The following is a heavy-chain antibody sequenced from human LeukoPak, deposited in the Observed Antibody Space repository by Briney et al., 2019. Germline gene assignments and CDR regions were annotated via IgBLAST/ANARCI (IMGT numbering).Heavy chain of an antibody. CDR2: IYYSGST. Sequence: PSETLSLTCTVSGGSINSASWTWIRQPPGKGLEWIGYIYYSGSTNYNPSLKSRVTISVDTSKNQFSLKLSSVTAADTAVYYCARGGSSSWQFDYWGQGTLVTVSS. CDR1: GGSINSAS. J-gene: IGHJ4*02. D-gene: IGHD6-13*01. V-gene: IGHV4-59*01. CDR3: ARGGSSSWQFDY.